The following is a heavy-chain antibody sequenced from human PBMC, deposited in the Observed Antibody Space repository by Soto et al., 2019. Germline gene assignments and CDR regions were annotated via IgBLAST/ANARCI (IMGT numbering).Heavy chain of an antibody. CDR3: ARHVLRFLEWSQGAFDI. V-gene: IGHV3-21*01. J-gene: IGHJ3*02. CDR1: GFTFSSYS. D-gene: IGHD3-3*01. CDR2: ISSSSSYI. Sequence: PGGSLRLSCAASGFTFSSYSMNWVRQSPGKGLEWVSSISSSSSYIYYADSVKGRFTISRDNAKNSLYLQMNSLRAEDTAVYYCARHVLRFLEWSQGAFDIWGQGTMVTVS.